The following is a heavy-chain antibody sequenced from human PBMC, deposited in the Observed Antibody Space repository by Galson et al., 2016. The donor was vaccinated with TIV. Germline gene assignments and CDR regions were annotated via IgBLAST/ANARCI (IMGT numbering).Heavy chain of an antibody. CDR1: GDTISSYV. J-gene: IGHJ6*02. CDR3: ASDRNTAFDTYHYYYGVDV. CDR2: IIPLFRTT. V-gene: IGHV1-69*13. D-gene: IGHD5-18*01. Sequence: SVKVSCKASGDTISSYVFNWVRLAPGQGLEWMGGIIPLFRTTNYAQKFQGRVTTTADESTNTAYMELNSLRSGDTAVYYCASDRNTAFDTYHYYYGVDVWGQGTTATVSS.